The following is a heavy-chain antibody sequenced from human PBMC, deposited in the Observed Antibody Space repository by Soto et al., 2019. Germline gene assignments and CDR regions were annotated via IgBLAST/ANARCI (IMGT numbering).Heavy chain of an antibody. D-gene: IGHD3-3*01. CDR2: ISGYNGNT. Sequence: ASVKVSCKASGYTFTTYGINWARQATGQGLEWMGWISGYNGNTNYPQKFQGRVTMTTDTSRSTAYMVLRSLRSEDTAVYYCARGAHGSGYALYRGQRTLVTVSS. CDR1: GYTFTTYG. J-gene: IGHJ4*02. CDR3: ARGAHGSGYALY. V-gene: IGHV1-18*01.